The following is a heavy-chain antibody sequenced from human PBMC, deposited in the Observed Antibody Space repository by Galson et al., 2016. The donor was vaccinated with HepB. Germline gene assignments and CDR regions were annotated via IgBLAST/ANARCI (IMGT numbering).Heavy chain of an antibody. V-gene: IGHV4-31*03. CDR3: ARGYAFWSGYYVCY. J-gene: IGHJ4*02. CDR1: GGSISSGDYY. Sequence: TLSLTCTVSGGSISSGDYYWSWIRQHPGKGLEWIGYIYYSGSTYYNPSLKSRVSISLDTSKNQFSLKLSSVTAADTAVYYGARGYAFWSGYYVCYWGQGTLVTVSS. D-gene: IGHD3-3*01. CDR2: IYYSGST.